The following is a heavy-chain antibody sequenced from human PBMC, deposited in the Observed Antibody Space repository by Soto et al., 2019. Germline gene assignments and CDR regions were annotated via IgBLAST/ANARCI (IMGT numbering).Heavy chain of an antibody. CDR1: GGSVSSGSYY. CDR2: IYYSGST. V-gene: IGHV4-61*01. J-gene: IGHJ4*02. CDR3: ARVGGFGELPNFDY. D-gene: IGHD3-10*01. Sequence: SETLSLTCTVSGGSVSSGSYYWSWIRQPPGKGLEWIGYIYYSGSTNYNPSLKSRVTISVDTSKNQFSLKLSSVTAADTAVYYCARVGGFGELPNFDYWGQGTLVTVSS.